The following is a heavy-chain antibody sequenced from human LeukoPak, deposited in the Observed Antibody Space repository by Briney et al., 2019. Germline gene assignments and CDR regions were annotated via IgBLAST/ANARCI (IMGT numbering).Heavy chain of an antibody. J-gene: IGHJ5*02. CDR2: IIPIFGIA. D-gene: IGHD3-3*01. V-gene: IGHV1-69*04. Sequence: SVKVSCKASRRTFSSYAISWVRQAPGQGREWMGRIIPIFGIANYAQKFQGRVTITADKSTSTAYMELSSLRSEDTAVYYCAREASGSNYDFWSGYSEWFDPWGQGTLVTVSS. CDR3: AREASGSNYDFWSGYSEWFDP. CDR1: RRTFSSYA.